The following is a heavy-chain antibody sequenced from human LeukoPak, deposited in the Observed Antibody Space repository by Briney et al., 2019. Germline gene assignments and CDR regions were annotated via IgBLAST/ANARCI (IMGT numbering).Heavy chain of an antibody. CDR2: SSSSSSTI. J-gene: IGHJ4*02. CDR3: ARETADYYDSSGYADY. D-gene: IGHD3-22*01. Sequence: PGGSLRLSCAASGFTFSSYSMNWVRQAPGKGLEWVSYSSSSSSTIYYADSVKGRFTISRDNAKNSLYLQMNSLRDEDTAVYYCARETADYYDSSGYADYWGQGTLVTVSS. CDR1: GFTFSSYS. V-gene: IGHV3-48*02.